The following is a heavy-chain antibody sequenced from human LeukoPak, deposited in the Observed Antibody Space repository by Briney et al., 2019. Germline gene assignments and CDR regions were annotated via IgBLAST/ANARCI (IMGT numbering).Heavy chain of an antibody. CDR1: GYSISSGYY. D-gene: IGHD6-19*01. CDR2: IFHSGTT. J-gene: IGHJ4*02. CDR3: ARVDSSGWYFFDY. V-gene: IGHV4-38-2*02. Sequence: PSETLSLTCTVSGYSISSGYYWGWIRQPPGKGLEWIGSIFHSGTTYSNPSLQGRVTISVDTSKNQFSLKLSSVTAADTAVYYCARVDSSGWYFFDYWGQGTLVTVSS.